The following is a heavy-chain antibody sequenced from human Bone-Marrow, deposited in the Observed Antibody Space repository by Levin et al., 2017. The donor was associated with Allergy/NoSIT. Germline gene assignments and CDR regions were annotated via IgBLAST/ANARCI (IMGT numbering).Heavy chain of an antibody. J-gene: IGHJ4*02. CDR3: ARVAGYSFGYYFDH. Sequence: TCAVSGGSISSGGYSWSWIRQPGGKGREGKGKREGRGRRNENKSLPRRVTISVDRSKNQFSLKLSSVTAADTAVYYCARVAGYSFGYYFDHWGQGTLVTVSS. CDR1: GGSISSGGYS. D-gene: IGHD5-18*01. V-gene: IGHV4-30-2*01. CDR2: REGRGRR.